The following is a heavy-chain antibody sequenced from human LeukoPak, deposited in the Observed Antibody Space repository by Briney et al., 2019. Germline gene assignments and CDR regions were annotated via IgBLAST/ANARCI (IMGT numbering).Heavy chain of an antibody. CDR2: INPNSGGT. V-gene: IGHV1-2*02. D-gene: IGHD2-15*01. CDR3: AIGYCSGGSCSGMDY. J-gene: IGHJ4*02. Sequence: ASVKVSCKASGYTFTGYDMHWVRQAPGQGLEWMGWINPNSGGTNYAQKFQGRVTMTRDTSISTAYMELSRLRSDDTAVYYCAIGYCSGGSCSGMDYWGQGTLVTVSS. CDR1: GYTFTGYD.